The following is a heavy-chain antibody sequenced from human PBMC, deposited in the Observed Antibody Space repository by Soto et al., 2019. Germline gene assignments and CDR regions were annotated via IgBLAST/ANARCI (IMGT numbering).Heavy chain of an antibody. J-gene: IGHJ5*02. CDR2: IRSKAYGGTT. CDR1: GFTFCGYA. Sequence: GGGLGLSSTPSGFTFCGYAMSWFRQAPGEGGGGVGFIRSKAYGGTTEYAASVKGRFTISRDDSKSIAYLQMNSLKTEDTAVYYCTRDPSITMVRGVPNWFDPWGQGTLVTVSS. V-gene: IGHV3-49*03. CDR3: TRDPSITMVRGVPNWFDP. D-gene: IGHD3-10*01.